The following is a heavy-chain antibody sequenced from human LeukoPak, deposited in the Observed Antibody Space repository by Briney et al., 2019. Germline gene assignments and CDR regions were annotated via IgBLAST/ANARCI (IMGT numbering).Heavy chain of an antibody. CDR2: IYYSGST. CDR1: GGSISSGDYY. D-gene: IGHD3-22*01. Sequence: SETLSLTCTVSGGSISSGDYYWSWIRQPPGKGLEWIGYIYYSGSTYYNPSLKSRVTISVDTSKNQFSLKLSSVTAADTAVYYCARWGDYYDSSAYPRADYWGQGTLVTVSS. V-gene: IGHV4-30-4*02. CDR3: ARWGDYYDSSAYPRADY. J-gene: IGHJ4*02.